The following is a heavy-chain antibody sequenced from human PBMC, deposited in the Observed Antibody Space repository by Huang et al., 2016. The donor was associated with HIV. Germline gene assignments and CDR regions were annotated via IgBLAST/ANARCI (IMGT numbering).Heavy chain of an antibody. D-gene: IGHD3-22*01. CDR1: DGSISSHF. CDR3: ARDGAYQYDSRAYYRDF. CDR2: IKPSGRR. Sequence: QVQLQESGPGLVKPSETLSLTCTVSDGSISSHFWSWIRPPPGKGLEWIETIKPSGRRNYNPSLESRVTLSKDSSKEQLSLKLQSVTAADTAVYYCARDGAYQYDSRAYYRDFWGQGTLVTVSS. J-gene: IGHJ4*02. V-gene: IGHV4-59*11.